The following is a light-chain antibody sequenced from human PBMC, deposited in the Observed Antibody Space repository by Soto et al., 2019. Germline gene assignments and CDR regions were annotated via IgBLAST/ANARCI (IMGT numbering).Light chain of an antibody. V-gene: IGKV3-15*01. CDR2: DAS. CDR1: QSVSNR. CDR3: RHYNNWPPET. Sequence: EIVMTQSRATLSVSPGERATLSFRPSQSVSNRLAWYQQKRGQAPRLLIYDASTRATGIPARFSGSGSGTEFNLTISSLQSEDFAIYYCRHYNNWPPETFGQGTKVDIK. J-gene: IGKJ1*01.